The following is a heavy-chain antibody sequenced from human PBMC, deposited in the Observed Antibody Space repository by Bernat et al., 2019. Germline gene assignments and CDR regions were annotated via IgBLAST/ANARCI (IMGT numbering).Heavy chain of an antibody. CDR2: ISGSGGST. V-gene: IGHV3-23*04. CDR3: AKDKAAATTY. D-gene: IGHD6-13*01. Sequence: EVRLVETGGDLIQPGGSLRLSCAASGFTFSSYAMSWVRQAPGKGLEWVSAISGSGGSTYYADSVKGRFTISRDNSKNTLYLQMNSLRAEDTAVYYCAKDKAAATTYWGQGTLVTVSS. J-gene: IGHJ4*02. CDR1: GFTFSSYA.